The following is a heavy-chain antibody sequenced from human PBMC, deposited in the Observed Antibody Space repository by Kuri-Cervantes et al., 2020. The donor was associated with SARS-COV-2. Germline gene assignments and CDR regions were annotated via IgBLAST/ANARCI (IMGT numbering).Heavy chain of an antibody. Sequence: GGSLRLSCSASGFTFSSYAMHWVRQAPGKGLEWVTFISYDGKNKKCLASGKGRFTISRDNSQNTPHLQMKSLRDEDTAIYYCAKDRAGVHDFWGQGTLVTVSS. CDR3: AKDRAGVHDF. CDR1: GFTFSSYA. D-gene: IGHD2-21*01. V-gene: IGHV3-30*04. CDR2: ISYDGKNK. J-gene: IGHJ4*02.